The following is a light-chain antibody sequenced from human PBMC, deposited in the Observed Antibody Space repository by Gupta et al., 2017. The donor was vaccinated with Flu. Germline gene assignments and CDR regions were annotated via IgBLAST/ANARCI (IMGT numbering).Light chain of an antibody. J-gene: IGLJ2*01. Sequence: GQTATTTRTGNWLGEKNVSWYRKRPGQSPLLVIYEDTQRPSVIPERFSGSNSGNTATLTISGTHAGDEGDYYCQAWETVTGDVVFGGGTKLTVL. CDR1: WLGEKN. V-gene: IGLV3-1*01. CDR2: EDT. CDR3: QAWETVTGDVV.